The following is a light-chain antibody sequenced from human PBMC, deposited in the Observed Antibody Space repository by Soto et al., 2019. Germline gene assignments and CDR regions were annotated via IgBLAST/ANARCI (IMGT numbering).Light chain of an antibody. CDR2: EVS. CDR3: SSYTSSSNVV. CDR1: SSDVGGYNC. V-gene: IGLV2-14*01. J-gene: IGLJ2*01. Sequence: QSALTQPASVSGSPGQSITISCTGSSSDVGGYNCVSWYQQHPGKAPKLMIYEVSNRPSGVSNRFSGSKSGNTASLTISGLQAEDEADYYCSSYTSSSNVVFGGGTKLTVL.